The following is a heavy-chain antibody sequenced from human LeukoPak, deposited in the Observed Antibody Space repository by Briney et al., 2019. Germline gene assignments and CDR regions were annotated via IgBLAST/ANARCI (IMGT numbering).Heavy chain of an antibody. D-gene: IGHD1-26*01. CDR3: AREDSGSYDAFDI. V-gene: IGHV3-21*06. CDR1: GFTFSRFTFSNYS. J-gene: IGHJ3*02. Sequence: GGSLRLSCAASGFTFSRFTFSNYSMNWVRQAPGKGPEWVSSISSSSSYIYYADSVKGRFTISRDNAKNSLYLQMNSLRAEDTAVYYCAREDSGSYDAFDIWGQGTMVTVSS. CDR2: ISSSSSYI.